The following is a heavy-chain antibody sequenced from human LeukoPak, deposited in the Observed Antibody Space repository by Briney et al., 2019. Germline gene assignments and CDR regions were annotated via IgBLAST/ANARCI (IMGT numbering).Heavy chain of an antibody. CDR2: INSDGSST. Sequence: GGSLRLSCAASGFTFSSYSMNWVRQAPGKGLVWVSRINSDGSSTSYADSVKGRFTISRDNAKNTLYLQMNSLRAEDTAVYHCASLYGSGREAFDIWGQGTMVTVSS. J-gene: IGHJ3*02. CDR1: GFTFSSYS. D-gene: IGHD3-10*01. V-gene: IGHV3-74*01. CDR3: ASLYGSGREAFDI.